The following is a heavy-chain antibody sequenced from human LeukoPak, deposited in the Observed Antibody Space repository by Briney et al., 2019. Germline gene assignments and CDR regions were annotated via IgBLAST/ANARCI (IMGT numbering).Heavy chain of an antibody. CDR1: GGSISSSSYY. CDR3: ARALLWFGEPSHIDY. CDR2: LYDSGST. J-gene: IGHJ4*02. Sequence: SETLSLTCTVSGGSISSSSYYWDWIRQPPGKGLEWIGNLYDSGSTHYNPSLRSRVTISADTSKNQFSLKLSSVTAADTAVYYCARALLWFGEPSHIDYWGQGTLVTASS. V-gene: IGHV4-39*01. D-gene: IGHD3-10*01.